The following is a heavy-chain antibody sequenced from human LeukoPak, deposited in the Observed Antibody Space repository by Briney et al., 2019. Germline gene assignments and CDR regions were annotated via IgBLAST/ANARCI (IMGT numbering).Heavy chain of an antibody. J-gene: IGHJ4*02. Sequence: PSETLSLTCTVSGGSISSYYWSWIRQPPGKGLEWIGYIYYSGSTNYNPSLKSRVTISVDTSKNQFSLKLSSVTAADTAVYYCARKRGIVAARGYFDYWGQGTLVTVSS. CDR3: ARKRGIVAARGYFDY. V-gene: IGHV4-59*08. D-gene: IGHD1-26*01. CDR2: IYYSGST. CDR1: GGSISSYY.